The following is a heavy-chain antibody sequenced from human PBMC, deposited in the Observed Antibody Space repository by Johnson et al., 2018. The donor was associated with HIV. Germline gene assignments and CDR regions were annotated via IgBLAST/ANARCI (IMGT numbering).Heavy chain of an antibody. CDR2: TSYDGTYK. D-gene: IGHD5-12*01. J-gene: IGHJ3*02. CDR3: ARDHSGYDSVTAAFDI. CDR1: GFTFNNYA. Sequence: QVQLVESGGGVVHPGRSLRLSCAASGFTFNNYATHWVRQAPGKGLEWVALTSYDGTYKYYIDSVKCRFTVSRDNSKNTLYLQMNSLRTEDTAVYYCARDHSGYDSVTAAFDIWGQGTMVSVSS. V-gene: IGHV3-30-3*01.